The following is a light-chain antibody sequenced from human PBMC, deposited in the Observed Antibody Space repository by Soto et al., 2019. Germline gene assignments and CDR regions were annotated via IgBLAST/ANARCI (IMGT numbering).Light chain of an antibody. CDR1: QSISNY. V-gene: IGKV1-39*01. CDR2: AAS. CDR3: QQSYNTLTWT. Sequence: IQMTQSPSSLSASVGDRVAITCRASQSISNYLNWYQQKPGKAPNLLIYAASSLRSGVPSRFSGSGSGTDFTLTISSLQPEDFATYYCQQSYNTLTWTFGQGTKVEIK. J-gene: IGKJ1*01.